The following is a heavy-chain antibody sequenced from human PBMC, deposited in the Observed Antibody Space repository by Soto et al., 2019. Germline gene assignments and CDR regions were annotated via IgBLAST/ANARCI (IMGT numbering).Heavy chain of an antibody. J-gene: IGHJ4*02. CDR2: ISAYNGDT. Sequence: QVQLVQSGAEVKKPGASVKVSCKASGYTFTNYGINWVRQAPGQGLEWMGWISAYNGDTNYAQRLQGRVTMTTDTSTSTAYMELRSLTSDDTAVYYCARGARSKYQLLGIDNWVQGTLVTVSS. CDR1: GYTFTNYG. CDR3: ARGARSKYQLLGIDN. V-gene: IGHV1-18*01. D-gene: IGHD2-2*01.